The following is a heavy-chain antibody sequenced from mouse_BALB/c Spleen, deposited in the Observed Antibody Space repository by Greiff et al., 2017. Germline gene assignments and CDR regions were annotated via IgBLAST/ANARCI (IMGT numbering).Heavy chain of an antibody. CDR2: IWAGGST. CDR1: GFSLTSYG. D-gene: IGHD2-1*01. Sequence: VKLEESGPGLVAPSQSLSITCTVSGFSLTSYGVHWVRQPPGKGLEWLGVIWAGGSTNYNSALMSRLSISKDNSKSQVFLKMNSLQTDDTAMYYCAITYGNYEAWFAYWGQGTLVTVSA. CDR3: AITYGNYEAWFAY. J-gene: IGHJ3*01. V-gene: IGHV2-9*02.